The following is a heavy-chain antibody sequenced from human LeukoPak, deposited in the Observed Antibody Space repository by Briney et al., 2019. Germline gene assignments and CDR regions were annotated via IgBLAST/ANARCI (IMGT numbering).Heavy chain of an antibody. CDR1: GYTFTSYG. CDR3: ARVGYDILTGYYPDSIPDY. Sequence: ASVKVSCKASGYTFTSYGISWVRQAPGQGLEWMGWISAYNGNTNYAQKLQGRVTMTTHTSTSTAYMELSSLRSDDTAVYYCARVGYDILTGYYPDSIPDYWGQGTLVTVSS. CDR2: ISAYNGNT. D-gene: IGHD3-9*01. J-gene: IGHJ4*02. V-gene: IGHV1-18*01.